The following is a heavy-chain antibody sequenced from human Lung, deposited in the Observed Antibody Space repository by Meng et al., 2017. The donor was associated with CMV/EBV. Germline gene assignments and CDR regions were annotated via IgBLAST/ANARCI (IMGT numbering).Heavy chain of an antibody. CDR3: AKEYIAAAGTDYYYGMDV. CDR2: ISWDGGST. CDR1: GFTFDDYA. D-gene: IGHD6-13*01. V-gene: IGHV3-43D*03. J-gene: IGHJ6*02. Sequence: GGSLRLSXAASGFTFDDYAMHWVRQAPGKGLEWVSLISWDGGSTYYADSVKGRFTISRDNSKNSLYLQMNSLRAEDTALYYCAKEYIAAAGTDYYYGMDVWGQGTTVTVSS.